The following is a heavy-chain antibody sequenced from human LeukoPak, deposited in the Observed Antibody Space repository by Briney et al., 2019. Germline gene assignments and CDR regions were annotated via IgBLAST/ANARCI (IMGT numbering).Heavy chain of an antibody. D-gene: IGHD6-13*01. J-gene: IGHJ3*02. CDR1: GYSFTSYW. CDR2: IYPGDSDT. Sequence: GESLKISCKGSGYSFTSYWIGWVRQMPGKGLEWMGIIYPGDSDTRYSPSFQGQVTISADKSISTAYLQWSSLKASDTAMYYCARSNRGIAAALNAFDIWGQGTMVTVSS. CDR3: ARSNRGIAAALNAFDI. V-gene: IGHV5-51*01.